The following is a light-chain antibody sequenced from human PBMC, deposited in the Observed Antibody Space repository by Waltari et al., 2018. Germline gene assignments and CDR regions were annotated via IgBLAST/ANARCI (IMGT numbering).Light chain of an antibody. Sequence: QSALTQPPSASGSPGQSAPTSCTGTSRDIGGYNYVSWYHQYPGKAPKLMIYEVTERPSGVPDRFSASKSGNTASLTVSGLQAEDEADYYCSSFAGTSTLVFGGGTKLTVL. V-gene: IGLV2-8*01. CDR1: SRDIGGYNY. CDR3: SSFAGTSTLV. J-gene: IGLJ2*01. CDR2: EVT.